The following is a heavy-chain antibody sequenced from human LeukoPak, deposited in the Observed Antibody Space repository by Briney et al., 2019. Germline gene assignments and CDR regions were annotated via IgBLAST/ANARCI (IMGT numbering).Heavy chain of an antibody. V-gene: IGHV4-38-2*02. J-gene: IGHJ4*02. CDR1: GYSITSGHY. CDR2: IYHSGNT. Sequence: SETLSLTCSVSGYSITSGHYWGWIRQPPGKGLEWIGSIYHSGNTYYNPSLKSRVTISVDTSKNQFSLKLSSVTAADTAVYYCARAGYGDSDFDYWGQGTLVTVSS. CDR3: ARAGYGDSDFDY. D-gene: IGHD4-17*01.